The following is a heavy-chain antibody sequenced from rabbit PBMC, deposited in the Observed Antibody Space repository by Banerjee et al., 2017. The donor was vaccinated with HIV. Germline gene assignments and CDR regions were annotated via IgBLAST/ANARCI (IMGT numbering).Heavy chain of an antibody. CDR2: IAAGSSGST. CDR3: ARSYAGYRGTRLDL. D-gene: IGHD7-1*01. Sequence: QEQLEESGGDLVKPEGSLTLACTASGFSFSSSYWICWVRQAPGKGLEWIACIAAGSSGSTYYASWAKGRFTISKTSSTTVTLRLDSLTAADTATYFCARSYAGYRGTRLDLWGQGTLVTVS. CDR1: GFSFSSSYW. J-gene: IGHJ3*01. V-gene: IGHV1S45*01.